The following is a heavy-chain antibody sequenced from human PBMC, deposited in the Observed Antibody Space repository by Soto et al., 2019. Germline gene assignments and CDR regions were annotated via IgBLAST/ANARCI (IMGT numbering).Heavy chain of an antibody. D-gene: IGHD2-21*02. Sequence: QITLKESGPTLVKPTQTLTLTCTFSGLSLSTIGEGVGWIRQPPGKALEWLALVYWDDDKRYSPSLKSRHTITKDTSVNHVVLTMTNMGHVHTATYYCVQTPCGGDCLQSYSSHSYYGLDVWGQGTMVTVSS. CDR1: GLSLSTIGEG. V-gene: IGHV2-5*02. CDR3: VQTPCGGDCLQSYSSHSYYGLDV. J-gene: IGHJ6*02. CDR2: VYWDDDK.